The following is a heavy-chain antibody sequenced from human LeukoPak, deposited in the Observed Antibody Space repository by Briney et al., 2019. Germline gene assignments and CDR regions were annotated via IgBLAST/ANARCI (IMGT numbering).Heavy chain of an antibody. V-gene: IGHV3-23*01. Sequence: PGGSLRLSCAASGFTFSSYAMSWVRQAPGKGLEWVSSISVSGGGTYYADSVKGRFTISRDNSKNTLYLQMNSLSAEDTAVYYCARRGLVLGAAPVLKYSFDYWGQGTLVTVSS. CDR1: GFTFSSYA. J-gene: IGHJ4*02. CDR2: ISVSGGGT. D-gene: IGHD2-8*01. CDR3: ARRGLVLGAAPVLKYSFDY.